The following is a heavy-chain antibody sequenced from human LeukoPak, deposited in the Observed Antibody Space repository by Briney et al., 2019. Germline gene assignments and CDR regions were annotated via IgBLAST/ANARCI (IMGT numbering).Heavy chain of an antibody. J-gene: IGHJ4*02. V-gene: IGHV1-46*01. CDR2: INPSGGSA. CDR1: GYTFTSHY. Sequence: GASVKVSCKASGYTFTSHYVHWLRQAPGQGLEWMGTINPSGGSATYAQRFQGRVTMTSDTSTAAGYMELRRLRSEDTAVYYCAKGGEMANDYWGQGTLVTVSS. D-gene: IGHD5-24*01. CDR3: AKGGEMANDY.